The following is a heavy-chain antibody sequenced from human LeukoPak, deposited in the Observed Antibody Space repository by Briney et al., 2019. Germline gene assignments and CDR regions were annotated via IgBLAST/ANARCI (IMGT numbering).Heavy chain of an antibody. CDR2: IYYSGST. J-gene: IGHJ6*02. CDR1: GGSISSGGYY. V-gene: IGHV4-31*03. CDR3: ARDRRELLRNYYYYGMDV. D-gene: IGHD2-15*01. Sequence: TLSLTCTVSGGSISSGGYYWSWIRQHPGKGLEWIGYIYYSGSTYYNPSLKSRVTISVDTSKNQFSLKLSSVTAADTAVYYCARDRRELLRNYYYYGMDVWGQGTTVTVSS.